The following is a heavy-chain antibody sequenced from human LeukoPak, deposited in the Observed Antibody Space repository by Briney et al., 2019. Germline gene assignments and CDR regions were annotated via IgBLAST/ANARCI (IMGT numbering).Heavy chain of an antibody. Sequence: GGSLRLSCAASGFTFSDYYMSWIRQAPGKGLEWVAYISSSGDIIYYADFARGRFTISRDNAKNSPHLQINSLRAEDTAVYYCATIGIISNSWYVQYWGQGTLVTVSS. CDR2: ISSSGDII. CDR1: GFTFSDYY. V-gene: IGHV3-11*01. CDR3: ATIGIISNSWYVQY. J-gene: IGHJ4*02. D-gene: IGHD6-13*01.